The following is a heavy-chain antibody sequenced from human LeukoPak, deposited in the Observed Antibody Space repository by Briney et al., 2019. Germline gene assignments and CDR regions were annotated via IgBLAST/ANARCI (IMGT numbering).Heavy chain of an antibody. Sequence: PSETLSLTCTVSGGSISSYYWIWIRQPAGKGLEGIGRIYTSGSTNYNPSLKSRVTMSVDTCKNHFSLKLSSVTAADTAVYYCARDFGSGSPFDYWGQGTLVTVSS. V-gene: IGHV4-4*07. J-gene: IGHJ4*02. CDR3: ARDFGSGSPFDY. CDR1: GGSISSYY. D-gene: IGHD3-10*01. CDR2: IYTSGST.